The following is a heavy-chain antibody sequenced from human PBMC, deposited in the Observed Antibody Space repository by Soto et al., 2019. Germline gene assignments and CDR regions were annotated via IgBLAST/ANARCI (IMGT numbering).Heavy chain of an antibody. D-gene: IGHD3-10*01. V-gene: IGHV3-66*01. Sequence: GSLSLSCAASGFTVSSNYMSWVRQATGKGLEWVSVIYSGGSTYYADSVKGRFTISRDKSKNTLYLQMNSLRAEDTAVYYCARSPRGRLWFGELLGWGQGTLVTVSS. CDR1: GFTVSSNY. CDR2: IYSGGST. CDR3: ARSPRGRLWFGELLG. J-gene: IGHJ4*02.